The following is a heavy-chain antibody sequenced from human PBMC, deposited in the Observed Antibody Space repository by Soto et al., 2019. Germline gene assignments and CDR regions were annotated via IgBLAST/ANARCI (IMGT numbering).Heavy chain of an antibody. CDR1: GYTFTSYD. CDR3: ARVLTMVRGDPRMYYFDY. V-gene: IGHV1-8*01. Sequence: ASVKVSCKASGYTFTSYDINWVRQTAGQGLEWMGWMSPKTANTGYAQKFQGRVTMTRSTSISTAYMELSSLTSEDTAVYYCARVLTMVRGDPRMYYFDYWGQGTLVTVS. J-gene: IGHJ4*02. CDR2: MSPKTANT. D-gene: IGHD3-10*01.